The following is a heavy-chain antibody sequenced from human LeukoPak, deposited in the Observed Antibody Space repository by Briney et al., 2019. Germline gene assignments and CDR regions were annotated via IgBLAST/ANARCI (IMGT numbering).Heavy chain of an antibody. CDR3: ARALWGYNLIDYYYYYMDV. J-gene: IGHJ6*03. CDR2: ISSSGNTI. Sequence: GGSLRLSCAASGFTFSDYYMSWIRQAPGKGLEWVSYISSSGNTIYYADSVRGRFTISRDNAKNSLYLQMNSLRAEDSAVYYCARALWGYNLIDYYYYYMDVWGKGTTVTVSS. V-gene: IGHV3-11*04. CDR1: GFTFSDYY. D-gene: IGHD5-24*01.